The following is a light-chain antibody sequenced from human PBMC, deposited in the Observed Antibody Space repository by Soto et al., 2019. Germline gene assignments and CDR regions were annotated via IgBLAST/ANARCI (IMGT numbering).Light chain of an antibody. CDR1: SSDVGGYNY. Sequence: QSVLTQPASVSGSPGQSITISCTGTSSDVGGYNYVSWYQQHPGKAPKLMIYDVSNRPSGVSNCFSGSKSGNTASLTISGLQAEDEADYYCSSYTSSSTLDAFGTGTKVTVL. V-gene: IGLV2-14*01. J-gene: IGLJ1*01. CDR2: DVS. CDR3: SSYTSSSTLDA.